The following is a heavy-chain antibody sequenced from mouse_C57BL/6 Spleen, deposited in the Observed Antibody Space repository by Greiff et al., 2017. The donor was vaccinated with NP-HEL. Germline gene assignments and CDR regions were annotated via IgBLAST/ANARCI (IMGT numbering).Heavy chain of an antibody. J-gene: IGHJ4*01. CDR2: ISSGSSTI. CDR1: GFTFSDYG. CDR3: ARPPLLFITTVVATDAMDY. V-gene: IGHV5-17*01. Sequence: DVQLVESGGGLVKPGGSLKLSCAASGFTFSDYGMHWVRQAPEKGLEWVAYISSGSSTIYYADTVKGRFTICRDNAKNTLFLQMTSLRSEDTAMYYCARPPLLFITTVVATDAMDYWGQGTSVTVSS. D-gene: IGHD1-1*01.